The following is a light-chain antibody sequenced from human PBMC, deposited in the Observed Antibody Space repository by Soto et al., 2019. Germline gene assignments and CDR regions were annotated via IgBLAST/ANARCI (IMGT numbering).Light chain of an antibody. Sequence: EIVLTQSPATLSLSPGERATLSCRASQSVGSYLAWYQHKPGQAPRLLIYGASNRATDIPGRFSGRGSGTDFTLTISSLEYGDSAVYYCQLRDKWPRTFGQGTKLEIK. CDR3: QLRDKWPRT. V-gene: IGKV3-11*01. J-gene: IGKJ2*01. CDR2: GAS. CDR1: QSVGSY.